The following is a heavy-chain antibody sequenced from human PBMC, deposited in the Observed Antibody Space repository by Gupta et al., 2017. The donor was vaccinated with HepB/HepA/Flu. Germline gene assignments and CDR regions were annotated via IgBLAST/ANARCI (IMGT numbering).Heavy chain of an antibody. D-gene: IGHD1-26*01. J-gene: IGHJ3*02. V-gene: IGHV3-21*01. CDR3: ARDGVSSGGYSDAFDI. Sequence: EVQLVESGGGLVKPGGSLRLSCAASGFTFSSYGMNWVRQAPGKGLEWVSYISGRRTDIYYADSVRGRFTSSRDNARNSLYLQMDSLRAEDTAVYYCARDGVSSGGYSDAFDIWGQGTAVTVSS. CDR2: ISGRRTDI. CDR1: GFTFSSYG.